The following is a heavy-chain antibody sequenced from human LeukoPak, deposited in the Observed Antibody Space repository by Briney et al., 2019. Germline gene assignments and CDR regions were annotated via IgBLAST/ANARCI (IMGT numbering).Heavy chain of an antibody. Sequence: ASVKVSCKASGYTFTGYYMHWVRQAPGQGLEWMGIINPSGGSTSYAQKFQGRVTMTRDMSTSTVYMELSSLRSEDTAVYYCARSDWNSDQSYYFDYWGQGTLVTVSS. V-gene: IGHV1-46*01. CDR2: INPSGGST. CDR1: GYTFTGYY. D-gene: IGHD1-7*01. CDR3: ARSDWNSDQSYYFDY. J-gene: IGHJ4*02.